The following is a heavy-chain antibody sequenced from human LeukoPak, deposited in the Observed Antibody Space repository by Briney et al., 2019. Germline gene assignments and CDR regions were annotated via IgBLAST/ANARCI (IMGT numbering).Heavy chain of an antibody. CDR3: ASPHYSSGSYYGFDI. J-gene: IGHJ3*02. CDR2: INHSGST. V-gene: IGHV4-34*01. CDR1: GGSFSGYY. Sequence: SETLSLTCAVYGGSFSGYYWSWIRQPPGKGLEWIGEINHSGSTNYNPSLKSRVTISVDRSKNQFSLKLSSVTAADTAVYYCASPHYSSGSYYGFDIWGQGRMVTVSS. D-gene: IGHD3-10*01.